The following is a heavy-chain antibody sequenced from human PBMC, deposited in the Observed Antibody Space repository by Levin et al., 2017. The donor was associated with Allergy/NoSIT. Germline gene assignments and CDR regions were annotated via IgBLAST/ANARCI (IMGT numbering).Heavy chain of an antibody. CDR2: INHSGST. CDR3: ARGRPYYDFWSGYLNWFDP. D-gene: IGHD3-3*01. CDR1: GGSFSGYY. J-gene: IGHJ5*02. Sequence: PSETLSLTCAVYGGSFSGYYWSWIRQPPGKGLEWIGEINHSGSTNYNPSLKSRVTISVDTSKNQFSLKLSSVTAADTAVYYCARGRPYYDFWSGYLNWFDPWGQGTLVTVSS. V-gene: IGHV4-34*01.